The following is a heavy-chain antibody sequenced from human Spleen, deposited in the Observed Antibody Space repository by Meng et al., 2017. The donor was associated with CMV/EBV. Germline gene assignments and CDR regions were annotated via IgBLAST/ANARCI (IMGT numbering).Heavy chain of an antibody. CDR3: ARDARYCTSTSCYSFWFDS. CDR1: GYSFIGYY. CDR2: INPKSGAT. D-gene: IGHD2-2*01. J-gene: IGHJ5*01. Sequence: ASVKVSCKTSGYSFIGYYMHWVRQAPGQGLEWMGWINPKSGATNFEQKFQGRVTMTRDMSISTTYMDLSRLRSDDTAVYYCARDARYCTSTSCYSFWFDSWGQGTLVTVSS. V-gene: IGHV1-2*02.